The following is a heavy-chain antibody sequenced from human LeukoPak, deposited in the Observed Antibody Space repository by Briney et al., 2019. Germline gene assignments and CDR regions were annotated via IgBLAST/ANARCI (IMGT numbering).Heavy chain of an antibody. Sequence: PSETLSLTCAVYGGSFSGYYWSWIRQPPGKGLEWIGEINHSGSTNYNPSLKSRVTISVDTSKNQFSLQLSSVTAADTAVYYCARGNIVVVIAATRFDPWGQGTLATVSP. CDR3: ARGNIVVVIAATRFDP. D-gene: IGHD2-15*01. CDR2: INHSGST. CDR1: GGSFSGYY. V-gene: IGHV4-34*01. J-gene: IGHJ5*02.